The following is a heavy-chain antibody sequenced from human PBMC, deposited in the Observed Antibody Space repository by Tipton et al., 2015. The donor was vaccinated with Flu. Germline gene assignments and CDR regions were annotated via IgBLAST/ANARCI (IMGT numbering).Heavy chain of an antibody. CDR3: ARDPPTRNWFDP. CDR2: IYYSWST. CDR1: GGSISRSSYY. D-gene: IGHD5-12*01. V-gene: IGHV4-39*07. Sequence: TLSLTCTVSGGSISRSSYYWGWIRQPPGKGLEWIGSIYYSWSTQYNPSLKSRVTISVDTSKNQFSLKLSSVTAADTAVYYCARDPPTRNWFDPWGQGTLVTVSS. J-gene: IGHJ5*02.